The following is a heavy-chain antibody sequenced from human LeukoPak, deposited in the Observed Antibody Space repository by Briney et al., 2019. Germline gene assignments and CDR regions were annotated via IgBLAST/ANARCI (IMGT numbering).Heavy chain of an antibody. J-gene: IGHJ6*02. V-gene: IGHV4-30-4*01. Sequence: SETLSLTCTVSGGSISSGDYYWSWIRQPPGKGLEWIRYIYYSGSTYYNPSLKSRVTISVDTSKNQFSLKLSSVTAADTAVYYCARDSVDYYGMDVWGQGTTVTVSS. CDR2: IYYSGST. CDR3: ARDSVDYYGMDV. CDR1: GGSISSGDYY.